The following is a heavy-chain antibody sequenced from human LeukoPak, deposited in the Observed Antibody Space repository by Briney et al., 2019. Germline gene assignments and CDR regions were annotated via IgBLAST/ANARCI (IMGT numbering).Heavy chain of an antibody. CDR1: GGSLSGFY. D-gene: IGHD3-10*01. CDR2: IYSSGST. CDR3: ARVNYLGFGESDRSLDP. V-gene: IGHV4-4*07. Sequence: SETLSLTCTVSGGSLSGFYWTWIRQPAGKGLEWLGRIYSSGSTKYNPSLKSRVTMSIDTSKNQFSLRLSSVTAADTAAYYCARVNYLGFGESDRSLDPWGQGTLVTVSS. J-gene: IGHJ5*02.